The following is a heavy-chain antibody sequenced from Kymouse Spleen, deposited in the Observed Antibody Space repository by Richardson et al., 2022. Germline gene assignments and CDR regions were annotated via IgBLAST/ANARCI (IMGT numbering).Heavy chain of an antibody. Sequence: QVQLVESGGGVVQPGRSLRLSCAASGFTFSSYGMHWVRQAPGKGLEWVAVIWYDGSNKYYADSVKGRFTISRDNSKNTLYLQMNSLRAEDTAVYYCARDIRITMVRGVIITSLFDYWGQGTLVTVSS. V-gene: IGHV3-33*01. J-gene: IGHJ4*02. CDR3: ARDIRITMVRGVIITSLFDY. CDR1: GFTFSSYG. CDR2: IWYDGSNK. D-gene: IGHD3-10*01.